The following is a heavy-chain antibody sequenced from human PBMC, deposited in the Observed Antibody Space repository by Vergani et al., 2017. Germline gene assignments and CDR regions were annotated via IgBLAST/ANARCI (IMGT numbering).Heavy chain of an antibody. V-gene: IGHV4-34*01. CDR3: AGDLSELVATIRYYYYGMDV. CDR2: INHSGST. J-gene: IGHJ6*02. D-gene: IGHD5-12*01. CDR1: GGSFSGYY. Sequence: QVQLQQWGAGLLKPSETLSLTCAVYGGSFSGYYWSWIRQPPGKGLEWIGEINHSGSTNYNPSLKSRVTISVDTSKNQLSLKLSYVTAADTAVYYCAGDLSELVATIRYYYYGMDVWGQGTTVTVSS.